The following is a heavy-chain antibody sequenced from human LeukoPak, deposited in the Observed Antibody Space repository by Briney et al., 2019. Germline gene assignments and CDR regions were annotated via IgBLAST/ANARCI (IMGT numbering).Heavy chain of an antibody. D-gene: IGHD2-15*01. J-gene: IGHJ3*02. V-gene: IGHV1-2*02. CDR3: ARALGYCSGGSCSQRAFDI. Sequence: ASVKVSCKASGYTFTGYYMHWVRQAPGQGLEWMGWINPNSGGTNYAQKFQGRVTMTRDTPISTAYMELSRLRSDDTAVYYCARALGYCSGGSCSQRAFDIWGQGTMVTVSS. CDR1: GYTFTGYY. CDR2: INPNSGGT.